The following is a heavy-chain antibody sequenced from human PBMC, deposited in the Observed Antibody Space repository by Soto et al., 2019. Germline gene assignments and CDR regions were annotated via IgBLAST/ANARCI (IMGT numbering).Heavy chain of an antibody. Sequence: GASVKVSCKASGYTFTGYYMHWVRQAPGQGLEWMGWINPNSGGTNYAQKFQGWVTMTRDTSISTAYMELSRLRSDDTAVYYCARGIAAAGNSYWFDPWGQGTLVTVSS. V-gene: IGHV1-2*04. CDR2: INPNSGGT. D-gene: IGHD6-13*01. J-gene: IGHJ5*02. CDR3: ARGIAAAGNSYWFDP. CDR1: GYTFTGYY.